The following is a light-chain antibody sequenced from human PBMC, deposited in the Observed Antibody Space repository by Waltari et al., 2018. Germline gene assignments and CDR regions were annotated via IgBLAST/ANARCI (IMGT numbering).Light chain of an antibody. CDR3: SSYAGSNTLL. CDR2: EVS. Sequence: QAALTQPRSVSGSPGQSVTISCTGTSSDIGGYNYVSWYQQHPGTAPKLMIYEVSKRPSGFSDRFSGSKSGNTASLTISGLQAEDEADYYCSSYAGSNTLLFGGGTRLTVL. J-gene: IGLJ2*01. CDR1: SSDIGGYNY. V-gene: IGLV2-11*01.